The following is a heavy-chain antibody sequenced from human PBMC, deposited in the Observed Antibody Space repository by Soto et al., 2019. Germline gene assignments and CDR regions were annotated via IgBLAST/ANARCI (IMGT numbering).Heavy chain of an antibody. CDR2: IYYSGST. CDR3: ARVDYGDYKVDY. D-gene: IGHD4-17*01. J-gene: IGHJ4*02. Sequence: PSETLSLTCTVSGGSICSYYWSWIRQPPGKGLEWIGYIYYSGSTNYNPSLKSRVTISVDTSKNQFSLKLSSVTAADTAVYYCARVDYGDYKVDYWGQGTLVTVSS. V-gene: IGHV4-59*01. CDR1: GGSICSYY.